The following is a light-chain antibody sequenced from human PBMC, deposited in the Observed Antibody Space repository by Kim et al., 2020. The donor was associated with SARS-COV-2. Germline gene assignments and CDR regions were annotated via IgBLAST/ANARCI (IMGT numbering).Light chain of an antibody. J-gene: IGKJ4*01. Sequence: SASVGDRVTISCRASQHIFNYLNWYQLKPGKAPKFLIYSASTLESGVPSRFSGSGSGTDFTLTISSLQPDDFATYFCLQTFSTPLTFGGGTKVDIK. CDR2: SAS. V-gene: IGKV1-39*01. CDR3: LQTFSTPLT. CDR1: QHIFNY.